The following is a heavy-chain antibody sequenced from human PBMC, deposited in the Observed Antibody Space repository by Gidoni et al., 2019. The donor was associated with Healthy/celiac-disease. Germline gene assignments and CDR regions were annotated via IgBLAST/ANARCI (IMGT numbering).Heavy chain of an antibody. J-gene: IGHJ4*02. Sequence: QVQLQESGPGLVKPSQTLSLTCTVPGGSISSGGYYWSWIRQHPGKGLEWIWYIYYSGSTYYNPSLKSRVTISVDTSKNQFSLKLSSVTAADTAVYYCARDSTLGGHREFDYWGQGTLVTVSS. V-gene: IGHV4-31*03. CDR3: ARDSTLGGHREFDY. CDR2: IYYSGST. CDR1: GGSISSGGYY. D-gene: IGHD2-15*01.